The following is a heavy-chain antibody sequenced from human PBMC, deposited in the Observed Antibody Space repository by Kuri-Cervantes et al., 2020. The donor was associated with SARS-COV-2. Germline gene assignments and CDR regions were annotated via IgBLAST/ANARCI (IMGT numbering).Heavy chain of an antibody. D-gene: IGHD3-16*01. CDR1: GGTFSSYA. Sequence: SVKVSCKASGGTFSSYAIRWVRQAPGQGLEWMGGIIPIFGTANYAQKFQGRVTITADESTSTAYMEPSSLRSEDTAVYYCASLGDAGDLSPPFDYWGQGTLVTVSS. CDR2: IIPIFGTA. CDR3: ASLGDAGDLSPPFDY. V-gene: IGHV1-69*13. J-gene: IGHJ4*02.